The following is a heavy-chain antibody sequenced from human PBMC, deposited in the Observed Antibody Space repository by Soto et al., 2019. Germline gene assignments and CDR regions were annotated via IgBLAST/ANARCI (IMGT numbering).Heavy chain of an antibody. D-gene: IGHD5-18*01. Sequence: GGSLRLSCAASGFTFNDYALHWVRQALGKGLEWVSGISWNSGSIGYADSVKGRFTISRDNAKNSLYLQMNSLRAEDTALYYCAKDIENTAMAIFDYWGQGTLVTVSS. CDR1: GFTFNDYA. CDR2: ISWNSGSI. J-gene: IGHJ4*02. V-gene: IGHV3-9*01. CDR3: AKDIENTAMAIFDY.